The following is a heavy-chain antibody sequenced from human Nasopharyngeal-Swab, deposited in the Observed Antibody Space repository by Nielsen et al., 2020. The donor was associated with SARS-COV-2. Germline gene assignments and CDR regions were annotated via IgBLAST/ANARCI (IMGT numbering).Heavy chain of an antibody. V-gene: IGHV4-38-2*01. CDR3: ARLTYYYDSSGYTNTHPDY. J-gene: IGHJ4*02. Sequence: WIRQPPGKGLQWIGNIYYSGTTNYNPSLKSRVTILLDISKNQFSLKLSSVTAADTAVYYCARLTYYYDSSGYTNTHPDYWGQGTLVTVSS. D-gene: IGHD3-22*01. CDR2: IYYSGTT.